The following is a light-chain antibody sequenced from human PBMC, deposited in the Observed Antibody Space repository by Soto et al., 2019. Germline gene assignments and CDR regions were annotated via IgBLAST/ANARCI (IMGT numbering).Light chain of an antibody. CDR1: QRVSSRN. CDR3: LRYGDSPPAYT. CDR2: GAS. J-gene: IGKJ2*01. V-gene: IGKV3-20*01. Sequence: EIVLTQSPGTVSLSPGERATLSCRASQRVSSRNLAWYRQKPGQAPSLLIFGASNRATGIPDRFSGSGSGTDFTLTISRLEPEDFAVYYCLRYGDSPPAYTFGQGTKLEIK.